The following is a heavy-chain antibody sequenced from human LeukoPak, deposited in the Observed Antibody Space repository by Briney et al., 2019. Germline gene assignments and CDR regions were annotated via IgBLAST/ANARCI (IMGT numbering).Heavy chain of an antibody. V-gene: IGHV5-51*01. J-gene: IGHJ6*02. Sequence: GESLKISCKGSGYSFTSYWIGWVRQMPGKVLEWMGFVYLGDSDTRYSPSMQGQVTIAADKSISTAYLQWSSLKASDPAIYYCRRHGIANHGMDVWGQGTTVTVSS. CDR1: GYSFTSYW. CDR2: VYLGDSDT. CDR3: RRHGIANHGMDV. D-gene: IGHD6-13*01.